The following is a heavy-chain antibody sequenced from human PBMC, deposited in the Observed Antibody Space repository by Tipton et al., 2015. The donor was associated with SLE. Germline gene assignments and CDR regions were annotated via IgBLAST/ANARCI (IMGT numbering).Heavy chain of an antibody. V-gene: IGHV4-34*01. J-gene: IGHJ6*03. CDR1: GGSFSGYY. D-gene: IGHD3-16*01. CDR3: ARGRSRAIKAWGGYYYYMDG. Sequence: TLSLTCAVYGGSFSGYYWSWIRQPPGKGLEWIGEINHSGSTNYNPSLKSRITISVDTSKNQFSPRLSSVTAAATAVYYCARGRSRAIKAWGGYYYYMDGWGKGITVTVSS. CDR2: INHSGST.